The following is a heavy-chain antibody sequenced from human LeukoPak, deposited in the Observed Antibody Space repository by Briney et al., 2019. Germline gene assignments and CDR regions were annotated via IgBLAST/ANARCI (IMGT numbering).Heavy chain of an antibody. CDR3: ARADNYPDAFDV. Sequence: PSETLSPTCTVSGGSISSGSYYWSWIRQPAGKGLEWIGRIYSSGSTNYNPSLKSRVTISVDTSKNQFSLKLSSVTAADTAVYYCARADNYPDAFDVWGQGTMGTVSS. CDR2: IYSSGST. D-gene: IGHD5-24*01. J-gene: IGHJ3*01. CDR1: GGSISSGSYY. V-gene: IGHV4-61*02.